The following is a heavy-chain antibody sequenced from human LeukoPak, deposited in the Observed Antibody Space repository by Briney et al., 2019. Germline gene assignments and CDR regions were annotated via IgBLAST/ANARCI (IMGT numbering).Heavy chain of an antibody. CDR2: IRYDGSNK. J-gene: IGHJ3*02. Sequence: PGGSLRLSCAASGFTFSNYGMHWVRQAPGKRREWVAFIRYDGSNKYYADSVKGRFTISRDNSKNTLYLQMNSLRAEDTAVYYCATSYCISTSCQTRRAFDIWGQGTMVTVSS. CDR1: GFTFSNYG. CDR3: ATSYCISTSCQTRRAFDI. D-gene: IGHD2-2*01. V-gene: IGHV3-30*02.